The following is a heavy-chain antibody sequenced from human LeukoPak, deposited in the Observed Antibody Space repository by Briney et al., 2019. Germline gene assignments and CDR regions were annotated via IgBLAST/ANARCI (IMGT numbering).Heavy chain of an antibody. V-gene: IGHV3-23*01. D-gene: IGHD4-23*01. Sequence: GGSLRLSCAASGFTFSSYWMSWVRQAPGKGLEWVSGIIASGGSTYYADSVKGRFTISRDNSKNTLYLQMNSLRAEDTAVYYCAKDYYGGDSHYYGMDVWGQGTTVTVSS. CDR3: AKDYYGGDSHYYGMDV. CDR2: IIASGGST. J-gene: IGHJ6*02. CDR1: GFTFSSYW.